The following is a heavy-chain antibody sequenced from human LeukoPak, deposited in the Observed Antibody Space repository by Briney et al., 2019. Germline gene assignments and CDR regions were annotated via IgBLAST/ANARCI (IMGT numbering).Heavy chain of an antibody. CDR2: IKNDESTA. D-gene: IGHD1-26*01. J-gene: IGHJ4*02. CDR1: GFTITNNW. CDR3: ATVFKGSSLEDY. V-gene: IGHV3-74*03. Sequence: GGSLRLSCVASGFTITNNWMYWVRQAPGRGLVWVSRIKNDESTAVYADSVKGRFTFSRDNAKNTLYLQMNSLRVEDTAVHYCATVFKGSSLEDYWGQGTRVTVSS.